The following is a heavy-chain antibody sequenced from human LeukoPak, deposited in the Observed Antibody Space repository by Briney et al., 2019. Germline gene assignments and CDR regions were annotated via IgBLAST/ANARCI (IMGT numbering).Heavy chain of an antibody. D-gene: IGHD5-18*01. CDR3: ARGYSYGYGYYYYYGMDV. CDR1: GYTFTSYY. CDR2: INPSGGST. V-gene: IGHV1-46*01. Sequence: ASVKVSFKASGYTFTSYYMHWVRQAPGQGLEWMGIINPSGGSTSYAQKFQGRATMTRDTSTSTVYMELSSLRSGDTAVYYCARGYSYGYGYYYYYGMDVWGQGTTVTVSS. J-gene: IGHJ6*02.